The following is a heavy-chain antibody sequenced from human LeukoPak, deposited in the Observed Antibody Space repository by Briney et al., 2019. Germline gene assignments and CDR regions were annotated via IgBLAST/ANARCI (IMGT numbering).Heavy chain of an antibody. J-gene: IGHJ5*02. D-gene: IGHD4-11*01. CDR3: ASDRSASNYKVMCDP. V-gene: IGHV3-11*01. Sequence: PGGSLRLARAAAGLSLGDYYMGWIRQARGKWRGWVLYISSSGSPIYYPDSVKGRISISRDTAKNSLYLQMNSLRAEDTAVYYCASDRSASNYKVMCDPWGQGTLVTVSS. CDR2: ISSSGSPI. CDR1: GLSLGDYY.